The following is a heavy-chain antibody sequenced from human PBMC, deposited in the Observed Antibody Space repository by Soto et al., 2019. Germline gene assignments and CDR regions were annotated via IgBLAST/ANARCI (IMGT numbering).Heavy chain of an antibody. CDR1: GFTFSNYG. J-gene: IGHJ6*02. CDR2: IWHDGNNK. V-gene: IGHV3-33*01. CDR3: ASDLVGASDSYGLDV. D-gene: IGHD1-26*01. Sequence: VGSLRLSCAASGFTFSNYGMHWVRQAPGKGLEWVAIIWHDGNNKYYADSVRGRFIISRDNSKNRLYLQMNSLRAEDTAVYYCASDLVGASDSYGLDVRGQGTPVTVSS.